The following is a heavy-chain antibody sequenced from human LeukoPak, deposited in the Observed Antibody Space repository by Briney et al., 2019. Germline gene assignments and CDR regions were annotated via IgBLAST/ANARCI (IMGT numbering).Heavy chain of an antibody. J-gene: IGHJ4*02. Sequence: SETLSLTCIVSGGAISTYHWSWIRQPPGKRLEWIGYVYYSGNTNYNPSLKSRVTISVDTSKNQFSLKLSSVTAADTAVYYCASRPSITIFGVVIIPHLYYFDYWGQGTLVTVSS. CDR1: GGAISTYH. D-gene: IGHD3-3*01. V-gene: IGHV4-59*08. CDR3: ASRPSITIFGVVIIPHLYYFDY. CDR2: VYYSGNT.